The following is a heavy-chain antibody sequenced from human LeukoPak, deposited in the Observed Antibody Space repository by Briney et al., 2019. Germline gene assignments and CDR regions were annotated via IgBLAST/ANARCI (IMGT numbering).Heavy chain of an antibody. CDR1: GYTLTELS. D-gene: IGHD3-10*01. Sequence: ASVKVSCKVSGYTLTELSMHWVRQAPGKGLEWMGGFDPEDGETIYAQKFQGRVTMTEDTSTDTAYMELSSLRSEDTAVYYCATALVGDSGLDYWGQGTLVTVSS. CDR2: FDPEDGET. J-gene: IGHJ4*02. CDR3: ATALVGDSGLDY. V-gene: IGHV1-24*01.